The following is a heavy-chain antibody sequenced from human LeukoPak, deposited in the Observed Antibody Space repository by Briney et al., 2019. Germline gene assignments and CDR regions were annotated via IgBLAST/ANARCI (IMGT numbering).Heavy chain of an antibody. Sequence: SETLSLTCTVSGGSISTYYWSWIRQPPGKGLEYIGYIYYSGSTNYNPSLKSRVTMSLDTSKNQFSLKLSSVTAADTAVYYCARVEWFGELSPFDIWGQGTMVTVSS. CDR2: IYYSGST. CDR3: ARVEWFGELSPFDI. D-gene: IGHD3-10*01. CDR1: GGSISTYY. J-gene: IGHJ3*02. V-gene: IGHV4-59*01.